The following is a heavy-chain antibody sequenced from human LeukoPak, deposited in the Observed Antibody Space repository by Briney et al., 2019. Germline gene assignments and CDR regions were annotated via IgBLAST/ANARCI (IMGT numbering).Heavy chain of an antibody. J-gene: IGHJ4*02. D-gene: IGHD5-24*01. Sequence: SETLSLTCAVSGGSIKNYYWSWIRQPPGKGLEWIGYISYSGSTNYNPSLKSRVSISVDTSKSQFALKLNSVTAADTAVYYCARGGGYNHYWGQGTLVTVSS. V-gene: IGHV4-59*01. CDR1: GGSIKNYY. CDR2: ISYSGST. CDR3: ARGGGYNHY.